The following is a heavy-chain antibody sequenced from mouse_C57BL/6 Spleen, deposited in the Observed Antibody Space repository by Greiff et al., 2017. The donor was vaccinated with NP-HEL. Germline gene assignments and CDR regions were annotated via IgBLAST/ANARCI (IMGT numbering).Heavy chain of an antibody. CDR1: GYTFTDYE. J-gene: IGHJ2*01. D-gene: IGHD1-1*02. CDR2: IDPETGGT. CDR3: TRRVEDFDY. Sequence: VQLQQSGAELVWPGASVTLSCKASGYTFTDYEMHWVKQTPVHGLEWIGAIDPETGGTAYNQKFKGKAILTADKSSSTAYMELRSLTSEDSAVYYCTRRVEDFDYWGQGTTLTVSS. V-gene: IGHV1-15*01.